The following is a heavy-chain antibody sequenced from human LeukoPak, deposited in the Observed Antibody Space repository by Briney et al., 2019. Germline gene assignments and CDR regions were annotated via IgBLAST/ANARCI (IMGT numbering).Heavy chain of an antibody. Sequence: SETLSLTCTVSGGSISTYYWSWIRQPPGKGLEWIGYIYYSGSTNYNPSLKSRVTISVDTSKEQFSLKLSSVTAADTAVYYCARSRVIYYYRQGFDPWGQGTLVTVSS. CDR1: GGSISTYY. CDR2: IYYSGST. D-gene: IGHD3-10*01. V-gene: IGHV4-59*01. J-gene: IGHJ5*02. CDR3: ARSRVIYYYRQGFDP.